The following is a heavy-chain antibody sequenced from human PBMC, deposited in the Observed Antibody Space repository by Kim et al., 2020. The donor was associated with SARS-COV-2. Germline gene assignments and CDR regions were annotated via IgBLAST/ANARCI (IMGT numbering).Heavy chain of an antibody. J-gene: IGHJ4*02. D-gene: IGHD3-16*01. CDR2: INNDGSWT. Sequence: GGSLRLSCAASGFTLSKYWMHWVRQVPGKGLAWVSLINNDGSWTDYADSVKGRFTISRDNAKNTVDLQMNGLRAEDTAVYFCARERGGGNEYSWGQGTLV. V-gene: IGHV3-74*01. CDR3: ARERGGGNEYS. CDR1: GFTLSKYW.